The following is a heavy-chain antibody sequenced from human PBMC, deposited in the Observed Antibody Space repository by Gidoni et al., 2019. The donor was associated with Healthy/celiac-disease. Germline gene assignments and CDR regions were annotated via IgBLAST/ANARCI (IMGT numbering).Heavy chain of an antibody. CDR3: ASIEMATANWYFDL. CDR1: GGSISSYY. V-gene: IGHV4-4*07. Sequence: QVQLQESCPGLVKPSETLSLTCTVSGGSISSYYWSWIRQPAGKGLEWIGRIYTSGSTNYNPSLKSRVTMSVDTSKNQFSLKLSSVTAADTAVYYCASIEMATANWYFDLWGRGTLVTVSS. J-gene: IGHJ2*01. D-gene: IGHD5-18*01. CDR2: IYTSGST.